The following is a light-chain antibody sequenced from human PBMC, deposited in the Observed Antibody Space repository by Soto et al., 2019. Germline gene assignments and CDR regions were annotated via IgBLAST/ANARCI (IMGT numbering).Light chain of an antibody. J-gene: IGKJ1*01. CDR3: QQAHSFPFT. CDR2: GAS. V-gene: IGKV3D-15*01. Sequence: EIVMTQSPATLSVSPGERAALSCRASQSVSSNLAWYQHKPGQAPRLLIYGASTRATGIPARFSGSGSGTEFTLTISSLQSEDSATYYCQQAHSFPFTFGQGTKVEIK. CDR1: QSVSSN.